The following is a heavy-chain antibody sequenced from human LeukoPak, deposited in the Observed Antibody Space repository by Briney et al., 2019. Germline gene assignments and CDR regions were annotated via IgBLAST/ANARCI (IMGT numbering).Heavy chain of an antibody. Sequence: GASVKVSCKASGYTFTGYYMHWVRQAPGQGLEWVGWINPNSGGTNYAQKFQGRVTMTRDTSISTAYMELSRLRSDDTAVYYCARGRLGVVVVAATNYYYYMDVWGKGTTVTVSS. J-gene: IGHJ6*03. V-gene: IGHV1-2*02. CDR2: INPNSGGT. CDR1: GYTFTGYY. D-gene: IGHD2-15*01. CDR3: ARGRLGVVVVAATNYYYYMDV.